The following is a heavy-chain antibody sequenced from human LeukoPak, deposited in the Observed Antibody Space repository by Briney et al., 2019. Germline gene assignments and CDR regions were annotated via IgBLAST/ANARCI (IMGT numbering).Heavy chain of an antibody. CDR2: ISYDGRNK. V-gene: IGHV3-30*03. D-gene: IGHD3-22*01. CDR3: ARDAPGGYYDSSGGTADY. Sequence: AGGSLRLSCAASGFTFSSYGMHWVRQAPGKGLEWVAVISYDGRNKYYADSVKGRFTISRDNSKNTLYLQMNSLRAEDTAVYYCARDAPGGYYDSSGGTADYWGQGTLVTVSS. CDR1: GFTFSSYG. J-gene: IGHJ4*02.